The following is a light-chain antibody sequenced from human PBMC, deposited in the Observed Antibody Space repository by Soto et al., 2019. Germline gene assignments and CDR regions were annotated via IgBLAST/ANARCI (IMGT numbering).Light chain of an antibody. CDR3: SSYAASNNFYFV. CDR1: SSDVGGYNY. V-gene: IGLV2-8*01. Sequence: QSALTQPPSASGSPGQSVTISCTGTSSDVGGYNYVSWYQQYSGRAPKLMIYEVTKRPSGVPARFSCSKSVNTASFTVSGLQDEDEVDYYCSSYAASNNFYFVFGGGTKLTVL. CDR2: EVT. J-gene: IGLJ3*02.